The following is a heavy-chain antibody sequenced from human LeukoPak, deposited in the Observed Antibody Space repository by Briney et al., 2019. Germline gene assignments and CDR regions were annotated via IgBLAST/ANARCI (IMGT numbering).Heavy chain of an antibody. CDR2: ISSSSSYI. D-gene: IGHD4-17*01. Sequence: PGGSLRLSCVASGFTFSSYRMNWVRQAPGKGLEWVSFISSSSSYIYYADSVKGRFTISRDNAKNSLYLQMNSLRAEDTAVYYCAKYVIFPDYALHYFVYWGQGTLVTVSS. CDR1: GFTFSSYR. V-gene: IGHV3-21*01. J-gene: IGHJ4*02. CDR3: AKYVIFPDYALHYFVY.